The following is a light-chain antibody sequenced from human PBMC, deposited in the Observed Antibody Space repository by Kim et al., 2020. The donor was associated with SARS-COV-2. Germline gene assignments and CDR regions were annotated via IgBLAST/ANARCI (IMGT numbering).Light chain of an antibody. J-gene: IGKJ2*01. CDR1: QVINNNF. Sequence: LSPGDRATLSGRTSQVINNNFIALYRQRPGQSPSRLIYAASTRAAGIPDRFSGSGYRTDFSLTISRLEPEDFAVYYCQQYGSSPLTFGQGTKVEI. CDR3: QQYGSSPLT. CDR2: AAS. V-gene: IGKV3-20*01.